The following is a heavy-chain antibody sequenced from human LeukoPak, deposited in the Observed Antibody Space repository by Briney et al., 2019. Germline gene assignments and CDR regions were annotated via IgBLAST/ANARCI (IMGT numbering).Heavy chain of an antibody. D-gene: IGHD3-9*01. J-gene: IGHJ4*02. CDR3: ARGRRRHDILTGYYYYFDY. CDR1: GYTFTSYY. CDR2: INPSGGST. Sequence: ASVKVSCKASGYTFTSYYMHWVRQAPGQGLEWMGIINPSGGSTSYAQKFQGIVTMTRDTSTSTVYMELSSLRSEDTAVYYCARGRRRHDILTGYYYYFDYWGQGTLVTVSS. V-gene: IGHV1-46*01.